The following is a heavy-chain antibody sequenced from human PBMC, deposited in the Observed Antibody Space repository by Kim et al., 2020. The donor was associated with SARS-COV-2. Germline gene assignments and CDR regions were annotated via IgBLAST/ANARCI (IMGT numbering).Heavy chain of an antibody. D-gene: IGHD6-19*01. CDR3: AGVPSAVAGFDY. CDR1: GGSISSYY. V-gene: IGHV4-59*01. CDR2: IYYSGST. Sequence: SETLSLTCTVSGGSISSYYWSWIRQPPGKGLEWIGYIYYSGSTNYNPSLKSRVTISVDTSKNQFSLKLSSVTAADTAVYYCAGVPSAVAGFDYWGQGTLVTVSS. J-gene: IGHJ4*02.